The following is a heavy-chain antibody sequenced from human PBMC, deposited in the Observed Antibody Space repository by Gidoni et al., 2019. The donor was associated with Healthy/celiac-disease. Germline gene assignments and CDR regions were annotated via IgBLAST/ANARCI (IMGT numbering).Heavy chain of an antibody. CDR1: GYTFTSYG. V-gene: IGHV1-18*01. CDR3: ARAPHTVTTGSYYYGMDV. J-gene: IGHJ6*02. D-gene: IGHD4-17*01. CDR2: ISAYNGNT. Sequence: QVQLVQSGAEVKKPGASVKVSCQASGYTFTSYGISLVRHAPGQGLEWMGGISAYNGNTNYAQKLQGRVTMTTDTSTSTAYMELRSLRSDDTAVYYCARAPHTVTTGSYYYGMDVWGQGTTVTVSS.